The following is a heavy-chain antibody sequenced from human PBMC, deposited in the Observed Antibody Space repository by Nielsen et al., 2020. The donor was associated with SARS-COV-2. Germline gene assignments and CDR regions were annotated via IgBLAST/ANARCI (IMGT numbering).Heavy chain of an antibody. CDR2: ISSYSNYK. V-gene: IGHV3-21*04. Sequence: GESLKISCEASGFNFSQYTMNWVRQAPGQGLEWASSISSYSNYKQYADSVKGRFAISRDNAKNSLSLQMHSLRAEDTAVYYCAREGRKLPLDYWGQGTLVTVSS. CDR1: GFNFSQYT. CDR3: AREGRKLPLDY. J-gene: IGHJ4*02. D-gene: IGHD5-24*01.